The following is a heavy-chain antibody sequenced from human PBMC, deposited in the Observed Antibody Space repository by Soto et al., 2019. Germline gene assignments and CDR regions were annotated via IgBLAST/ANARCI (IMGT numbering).Heavy chain of an antibody. D-gene: IGHD6-19*01. Sequence: HPGGSLRLSCAASGFTFSSYAMSWVRQAPGKGLEWVSAISGSGGSTYYADSVKGRFTISRDNSKNTLYLQMNSLRAEDTAVYYCAKGFSLPAGYSSGWYFGYWGQGTLVTVSS. V-gene: IGHV3-23*01. CDR1: GFTFSSYA. J-gene: IGHJ4*02. CDR2: ISGSGGST. CDR3: AKGFSLPAGYSSGWYFGY.